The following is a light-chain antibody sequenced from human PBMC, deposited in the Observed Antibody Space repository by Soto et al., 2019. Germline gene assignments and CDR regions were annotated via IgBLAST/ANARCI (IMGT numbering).Light chain of an antibody. V-gene: IGKV1-8*01. CDR3: QQYHTYPWT. J-gene: IGKJ1*01. CDR1: QGISSY. Sequence: AIRMTQSPSSLSASPGDRVTITCRASQGISSYLAWYQQRPGKAPKVLIHAASTLQGGVPSRFSGGGSGTDLTLTISRLQSEDYATYYCQQYHTYPWTFGQGTKVEIK. CDR2: AAS.